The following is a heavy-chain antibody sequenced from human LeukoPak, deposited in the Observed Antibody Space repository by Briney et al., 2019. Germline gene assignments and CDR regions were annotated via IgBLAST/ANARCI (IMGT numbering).Heavy chain of an antibody. J-gene: IGHJ4*02. D-gene: IGHD6-19*01. CDR1: GYSISSGYY. V-gene: IGHV4-38-2*02. CDR2: IYHSGST. Sequence: SETLSLTCTVSGYSISSGYYWGWIRQPPGKGLEWIGSIYHSGSTYYNPSLKSRVTISVDTSKNQFSLKLSSVTAVDTAVYYCASSSGIAVAGFDYWGQGTLVTVSS. CDR3: ASSSGIAVAGFDY.